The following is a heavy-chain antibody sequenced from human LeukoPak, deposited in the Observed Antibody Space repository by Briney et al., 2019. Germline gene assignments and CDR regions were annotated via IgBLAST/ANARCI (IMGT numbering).Heavy chain of an antibody. CDR2: IYSGGST. CDR3: ARQGADSSGWTFDY. D-gene: IGHD6-19*01. J-gene: IGHJ4*02. Sequence: PGGSLRLSCAASEFSVGSNYMTWVRQAPGKGLEWVSLIYSGGSTYYADSVKGRFTISRDNSKNTLYLQMNSLRAEDTAVYYCARQGADSSGWTFDYWGQGTLVTVSS. V-gene: IGHV3-66*04. CDR1: EFSVGSNY.